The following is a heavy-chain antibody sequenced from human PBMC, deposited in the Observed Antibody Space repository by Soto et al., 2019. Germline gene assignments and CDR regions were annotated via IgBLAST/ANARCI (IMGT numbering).Heavy chain of an antibody. V-gene: IGHV2-5*02. D-gene: IGHD2-2*01. J-gene: IGHJ3*01. CDR3: AHAYGGTSWPNDAFDV. CDR2: IYWDDDT. Sequence: QITLKESGPTLVKPTRTLTLTCIFSGFSFSADGVGVGWIRQPPGKALEWLALIYWDDDTRYRPSLKSRLTITKDTSKNQVVLTMTNMDPVDTGTYYCAHAYGGTSWPNDAFDVWGQGTVVTVSS. CDR1: GFSFSADGVG.